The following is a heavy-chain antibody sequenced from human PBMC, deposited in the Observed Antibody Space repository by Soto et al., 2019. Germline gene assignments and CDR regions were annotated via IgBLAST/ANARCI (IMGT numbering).Heavy chain of an antibody. J-gene: IGHJ6*02. V-gene: IGHV4-34*01. Sequence: PSETLSLTCAVYGGSFSGYYWSWIRQPPGKGLEWIGEINHSGSTNYNPSLKSRVTISVDTSKNQFSLKLSSVTAADTAVYYCARVERAPSRHCSGGSCHSGSQYYYGMDVWGQGTTVTVSS. CDR2: INHSGST. CDR1: GGSFSGYY. D-gene: IGHD2-15*01. CDR3: ARVERAPSRHCSGGSCHSGSQYYYGMDV.